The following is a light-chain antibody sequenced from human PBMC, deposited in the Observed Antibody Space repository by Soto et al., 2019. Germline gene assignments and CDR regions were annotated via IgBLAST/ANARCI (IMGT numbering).Light chain of an antibody. CDR3: SSYTTNNTPV. Sequence: QSVLTQPASVSGSPGQSITISCTGTSSDVGLYNYVSWYQQHPGKAPKLMIYDVSNRPSGVSNRFSGSKSGNTASLTISGLQAEDEAEYYCSSYTTNNTPVFRTGTKLTVL. J-gene: IGLJ1*01. V-gene: IGLV2-14*01. CDR1: SSDVGLYNY. CDR2: DVS.